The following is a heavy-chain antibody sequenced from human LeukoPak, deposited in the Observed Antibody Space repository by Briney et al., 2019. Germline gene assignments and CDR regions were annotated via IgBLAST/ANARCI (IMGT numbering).Heavy chain of an antibody. CDR2: IMPMFGKA. D-gene: IGHD2-2*01. V-gene: IGHV1-69*06. CDR1: GGTFTSYD. Sequence: SVKVSCKASGGTFTSYDISWVRQAPGQGLEWMGGIMPMFGKANYAQKFQGRVTTTADKATSTAYMELSSLRSEDTAVYYCAGGRTDIVVVPATLRNYYFDYWGQGTLVTVSS. CDR3: AGGRTDIVVVPATLRNYYFDY. J-gene: IGHJ4*02.